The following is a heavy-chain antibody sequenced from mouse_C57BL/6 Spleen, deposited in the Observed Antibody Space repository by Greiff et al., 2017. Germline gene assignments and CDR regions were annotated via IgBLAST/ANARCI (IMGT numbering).Heavy chain of an antibody. D-gene: IGHD2-4*01. CDR1: GYSFTGYY. CDR2: INPSTGGT. CDR3: ARGIYYDSTFAY. J-gene: IGHJ3*01. V-gene: IGHV1-42*01. Sequence: EVQLQQSGPELVKPGASVKISCKASGYSFTGYYMNWVKQSPEKSLEWIGEINPSTGGTTYNQKFKAKATLTVDKSSSTAYMQLKSLTSEDSAVYYCARGIYYDSTFAYWGQGTLVTVSA.